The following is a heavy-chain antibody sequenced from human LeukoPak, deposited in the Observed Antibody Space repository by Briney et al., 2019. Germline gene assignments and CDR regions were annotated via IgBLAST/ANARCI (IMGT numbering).Heavy chain of an antibody. Sequence: GESLRLSCSASGFTFSDYSMHWVRQAPGKGLEYVSAIRSNGGGTNYADSVKGRFTISRDNSKNTLYLQMSSLRSDDTAVYYCARLSQQTFDIWGQGTLVTVSS. CDR2: IRSNGGGT. J-gene: IGHJ3*02. V-gene: IGHV3-64*04. CDR3: ARLSQQTFDI. CDR1: GFTFSDYS.